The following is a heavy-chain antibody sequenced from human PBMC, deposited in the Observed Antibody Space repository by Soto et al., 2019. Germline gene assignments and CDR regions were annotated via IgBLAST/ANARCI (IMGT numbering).Heavy chain of an antibody. CDR1: GFTFNNYA. CDR2: ISGSGGST. J-gene: IGHJ6*02. D-gene: IGHD3-16*01. CDR3: AEDLGGSAKRWYGMDV. V-gene: IGHV3-23*01. Sequence: EVQLLESGGGLVQPGGSLRLSCAASGFTFNNYAMTWVRQAPGKGLEWVSSISGSGGSTYYADSVRGRFTVSRDNSNNTLHLQMSRLRVEDTAIYYCAEDLGGSAKRWYGMDVWGRGTTVTVFS.